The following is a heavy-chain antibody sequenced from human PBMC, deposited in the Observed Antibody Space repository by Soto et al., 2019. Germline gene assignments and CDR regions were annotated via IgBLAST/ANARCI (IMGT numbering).Heavy chain of an antibody. CDR1: GGSISSYY. V-gene: IGHV4-59*08. J-gene: IGHJ4*02. CDR3: ARHEGDWYYFDY. CDR2: IYYSGST. Sequence: SETLSLTCTVSGGSISSYYWSWIRQPPGKGLEWIGYIYYSGSTNYNPSLKSRVTISVDTSKNQFSLKLSSVTAADTAVYYCARHEGDWYYFDYWGQGTLVTVSS. D-gene: IGHD2-21*01.